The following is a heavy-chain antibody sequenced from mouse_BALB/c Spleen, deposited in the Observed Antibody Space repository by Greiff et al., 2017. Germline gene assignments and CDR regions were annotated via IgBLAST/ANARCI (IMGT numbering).Heavy chain of an antibody. D-gene: IGHD1-1*02. V-gene: IGHV3-2*02. CDR2: ISYSGST. CDR1: GYSITSDYA. CDR3: ARGGGNDYFDY. Sequence: VQLKESGPGLVKPSQSLSLTCTVTGYSITSDYAWHWIRQFPGNTLEWLGYISYSGSTSYNPSLKSRISITRDTSKNQFFLQLNSVTTEDTATYYCARGGGNDYFDYWGQGTTLTVSS. J-gene: IGHJ2*01.